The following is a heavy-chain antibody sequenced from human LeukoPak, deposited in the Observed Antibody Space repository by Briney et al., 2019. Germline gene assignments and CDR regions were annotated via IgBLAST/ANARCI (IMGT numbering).Heavy chain of an antibody. CDR1: GGSISNYY. Sequence: SETLSLTCTVPGGSISNYYWSWIRQPPGKGLEWIGYIYSSGSTNYNPSLKSRVTISVDTSKNQFSLKLNSVTAADTAVYYCAKKAFTKPEVFDFGGKETLVTVSS. V-gene: IGHV4-59*01. CDR2: IYSSGST. CDR3: AKKAFTKPEVFDF. J-gene: IGHJ4*02. D-gene: IGHD2-8*01.